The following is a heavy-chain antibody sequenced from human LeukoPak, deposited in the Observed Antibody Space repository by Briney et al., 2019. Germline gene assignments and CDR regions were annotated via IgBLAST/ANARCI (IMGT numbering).Heavy chain of an antibody. CDR3: ARDPKPITMVRGVVDY. J-gene: IGHJ4*02. D-gene: IGHD3-10*01. Sequence: GGSLRLSCAASGFTFSSYSMNWVRQAPGKGLEWVSSISSSSSYIYYADSVKGRFTISRDNAKNSLYLQMNSLRAEDTAVYYCARDPKPITMVRGVVDYWGQGTLVTVSS. CDR1: GFTFSSYS. V-gene: IGHV3-21*01. CDR2: ISSSSSYI.